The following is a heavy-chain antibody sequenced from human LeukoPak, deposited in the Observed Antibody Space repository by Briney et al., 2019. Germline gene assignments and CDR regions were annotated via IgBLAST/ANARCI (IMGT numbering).Heavy chain of an antibody. D-gene: IGHD3-10*01. V-gene: IGHV3-30*18. Sequence: GGSLRLSCAASGFTFSNFGMHWVRQAPGKGLEWVSFISYDGSNKYYTDSVKGRFTISRDSSKNTLYLQMNSLRAEDTAVYYCAKGYGSGSYSTDFWGQGALVTVSS. CDR3: AKGYGSGSYSTDF. CDR2: ISYDGSNK. CDR1: GFTFSNFG. J-gene: IGHJ4*02.